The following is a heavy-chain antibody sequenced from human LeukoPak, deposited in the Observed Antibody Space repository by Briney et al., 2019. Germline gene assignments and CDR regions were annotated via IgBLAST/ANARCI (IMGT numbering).Heavy chain of an antibody. Sequence: RPGGSLRLSCAASGFTFDDYGMSWLRQAPGKGLEWVSGINWNGGSTGYADSVKGRFTISRDNAKNSLYLQMNSLRAEDTALYYCARDIRDSDIVVVIASPWGQGTLVTVSS. CDR3: ARDIRDSDIVVVIASP. V-gene: IGHV3-20*04. D-gene: IGHD2-21*01. J-gene: IGHJ5*02. CDR2: INWNGGST. CDR1: GFTFDDYG.